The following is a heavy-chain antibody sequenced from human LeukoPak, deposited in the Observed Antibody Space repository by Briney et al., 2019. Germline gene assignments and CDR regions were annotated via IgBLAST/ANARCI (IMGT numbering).Heavy chain of an antibody. D-gene: IGHD2-21*02. V-gene: IGHV1-69*06. CDR3: ARDLVTAQDWLDP. J-gene: IGHJ5*02. CDR1: GGTFSSYA. Sequence: GASVKVSCEASGGTFSSYAISWVRQAPGQGLEWMGGIIPIFGTANYAQKFQGRVTITADKSTSTAYMELSSLRSEDTAVYYCARDLVTAQDWLDPWGQGTLVTVSS. CDR2: IIPIFGTA.